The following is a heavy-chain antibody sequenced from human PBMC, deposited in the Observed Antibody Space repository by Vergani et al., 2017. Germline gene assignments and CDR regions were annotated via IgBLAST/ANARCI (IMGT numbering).Heavy chain of an antibody. Sequence: QLQLQESGPGLVKPSETLSLTCTVSGGSISSSSYYWGWIRQPPGKGLEWIGSIYYSGSTYYNPSLKSRVTISVDTSKNQFSLKLSSVTAADTAVYYYARLRGYSGYDLDYWGQGTLVTVSS. J-gene: IGHJ4*02. V-gene: IGHV4-39*01. CDR1: GGSISSSSYY. D-gene: IGHD5-12*01. CDR2: IYYSGST. CDR3: ARLRGYSGYDLDY.